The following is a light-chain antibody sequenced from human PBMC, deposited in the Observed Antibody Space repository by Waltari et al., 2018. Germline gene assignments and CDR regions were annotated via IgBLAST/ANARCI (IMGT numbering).Light chain of an antibody. CDR3: SSYAGSNLWV. CDR1: SSDVGGYNY. Sequence: QSALTQPPSASGSPGQSVAISCTGTSSDVGGYNYVSWYQQHPGKAPKLIIYEVSKRPSGVPDRFSGSKSGNTASLTVSGLQADEEVDYYCSSYAGSNLWVLGGGTKLTVL. CDR2: EVS. J-gene: IGLJ3*02. V-gene: IGLV2-8*01.